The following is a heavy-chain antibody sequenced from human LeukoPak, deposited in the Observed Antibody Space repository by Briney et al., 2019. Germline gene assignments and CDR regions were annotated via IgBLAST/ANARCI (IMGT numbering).Heavy chain of an antibody. Sequence: PGGSLRLSCAASLVTFSSYWMHLVRQAPGKGLVWVSRIDSDGSSTTYADSVKGRFTISRDNDKNTLYLQMNSLRAEHAAINYCARDGIVGSSLFKIDYWGQGTLVTVSS. CDR2: IDSDGSST. D-gene: IGHD1-26*01. CDR3: ARDGIVGSSLFKIDY. V-gene: IGHV3-74*01. J-gene: IGHJ4*02. CDR1: LVTFSSYW.